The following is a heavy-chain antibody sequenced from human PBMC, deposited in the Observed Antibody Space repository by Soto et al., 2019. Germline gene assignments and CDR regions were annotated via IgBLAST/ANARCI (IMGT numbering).Heavy chain of an antibody. D-gene: IGHD6-19*01. CDR3: AREDSSGWYGYDY. CDR1: GFTFSSYW. V-gene: IGHV3-7*05. Sequence: EVQLVASGGGLVQPGGSLRLSCAASGFTFSSYWMSWVRQAPGKGLEWVANIKQDGSEKYYVDSVKGRFTISRDNAKNALYLQMNSRRAEDTAVYYCAREDSSGWYGYDYWGQGTLVTVSS. J-gene: IGHJ4*02. CDR2: IKQDGSEK.